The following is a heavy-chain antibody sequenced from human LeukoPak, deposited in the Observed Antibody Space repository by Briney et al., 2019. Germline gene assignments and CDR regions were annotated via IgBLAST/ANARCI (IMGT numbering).Heavy chain of an antibody. CDR2: IYYTGTT. J-gene: IGHJ4*02. D-gene: IGHD6-13*01. V-gene: IGHV4-39*01. CDR1: GGSISSSSYH. Sequence: SETLSLTCTVSGGSISSSSYHWGWIRQPPGKGLEWIGNIYYTGTTYYNPSLKSRVTISVDTSKTQFSLKLISVTAADTAVYYCARGTCISLSWYYFDYWGQGTLVTVSS. CDR3: ARGTCISLSWYYFDY.